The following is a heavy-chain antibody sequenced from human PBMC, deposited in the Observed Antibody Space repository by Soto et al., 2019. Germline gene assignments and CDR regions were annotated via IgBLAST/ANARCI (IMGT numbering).Heavy chain of an antibody. Sequence: QITLKESGPSLVKPTQTLTLTCTFSGFSLTNTGVTVCWIRQPPGKALEWLALVDWHDDNRYNPSLRNSLTIVKDTSKNRVVLTLGIVGPVDTFTYYCAHSDFDILPGLFYSWGRRTLVTVSS. J-gene: IGHJ5*01. V-gene: IGHV2-5*01. CDR1: GFSLTNTGVT. D-gene: IGHD3-9*01. CDR2: VDWHDDN. CDR3: AHSDFDILPGLFYS.